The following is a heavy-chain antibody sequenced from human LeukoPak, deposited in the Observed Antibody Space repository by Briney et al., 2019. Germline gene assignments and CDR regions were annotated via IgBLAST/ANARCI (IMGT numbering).Heavy chain of an antibody. CDR2: ISVNTGAT. CDR1: GSTFTGYY. Sequence: ASVKVSCKPSGSTFTGYYLHCVRQVPGPALELMGWISVNTGATFYAQIFQGRVTMSRDTSISTAYMDLSSLRSDDTAVYFCARDRVGSGWPRPFYFEFWGQGTLVTVSS. D-gene: IGHD6-19*01. J-gene: IGHJ4*02. V-gene: IGHV1-2*02. CDR3: ARDRVGSGWPRPFYFEF.